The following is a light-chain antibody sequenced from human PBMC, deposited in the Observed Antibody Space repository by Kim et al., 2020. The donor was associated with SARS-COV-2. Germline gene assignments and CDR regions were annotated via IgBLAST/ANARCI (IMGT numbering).Light chain of an antibody. J-gene: IGLJ2*01. CDR2: GRN. CDR1: SLRSYY. Sequence: SSELTQDPAVSVALGQTVRITCQGDSLRSYYATWYQQKPRQAPVLVTYGRNNRPSGIPDRFSGSTSGNTASLTISGAQAEDEADFYCQSRNSGGNVVFGGGTQLTVL. V-gene: IGLV3-19*01. CDR3: QSRNSGGNVV.